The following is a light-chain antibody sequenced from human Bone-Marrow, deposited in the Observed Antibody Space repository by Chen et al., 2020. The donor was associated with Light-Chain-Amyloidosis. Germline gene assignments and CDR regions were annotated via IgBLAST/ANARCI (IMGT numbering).Light chain of an antibody. CDR3: SSYTITNTLV. V-gene: IGLV2-14*01. Sequence: QSALTQPASVSGSPGQSITISCTGTSSDVGGDNHVSWYQQHPDKAPKLMIYEFTNRPSWVPDRFSGSKSDNTASLTISGLQTDDEADYFCSSYTITNTLVFGSGTRVTVL. CDR1: SSDVGGDNH. CDR2: EFT. J-gene: IGLJ1*01.